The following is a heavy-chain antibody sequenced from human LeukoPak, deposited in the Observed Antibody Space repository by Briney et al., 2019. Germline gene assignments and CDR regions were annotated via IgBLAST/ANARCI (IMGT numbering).Heavy chain of an antibody. V-gene: IGHV3-30*02. CDR1: GFIFDHYG. J-gene: IGHJ6*02. CDR2: TRYDGRAK. D-gene: IGHD3-10*01. CDR3: AKDPGVGFGDRRRGMDV. Sequence: GGSLRLSCAASGFIFDHYGMYWVRQAPGKGLEWVSFTRYDGRAKYYADSVKGRFTISRDNPKNTLYLQMNSLRVEDTAVFYCAKDPGVGFGDRRRGMDVWGQRTTVTVSS.